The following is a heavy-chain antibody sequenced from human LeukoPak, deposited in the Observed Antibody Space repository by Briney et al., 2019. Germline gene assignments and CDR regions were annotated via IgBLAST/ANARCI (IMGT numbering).Heavy chain of an antibody. D-gene: IGHD4-11*01. CDR3: VREYSTMAFDY. CDR2: INTINGNP. CDR1: GYTFTTYA. V-gene: IGHV7-4-1*02. Sequence: ASVKVSFKASGYTFTTYAIHWVRQAPGQRLEWMGWINTINGNPTYAQGFTGRFAFSLDTSVRTAYLQANSLKGEDTAVYYCVREYSTMAFDYWGQGTLVTVSS. J-gene: IGHJ4*02.